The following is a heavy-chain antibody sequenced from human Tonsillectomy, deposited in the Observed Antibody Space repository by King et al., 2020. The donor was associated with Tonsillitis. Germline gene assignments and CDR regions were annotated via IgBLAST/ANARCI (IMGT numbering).Heavy chain of an antibody. CDR1: GGSVSSSSSY. CDR3: AGHDDSSGYPSL. D-gene: IGHD3-22*01. J-gene: IGHJ4*02. V-gene: IGHV4-39*07. CDR2: IFYSGST. Sequence: QLQESGPGLVKPSETLSLTCTVSGGSVSSSSSYWGWIRQTPGKGLEWIGSIFYSGSTYYNPSLKSRVTISVDTSKNQFSLKLSSVTAADTAVYYCAGHDDSSGYPSLWGQGTLVTVSS.